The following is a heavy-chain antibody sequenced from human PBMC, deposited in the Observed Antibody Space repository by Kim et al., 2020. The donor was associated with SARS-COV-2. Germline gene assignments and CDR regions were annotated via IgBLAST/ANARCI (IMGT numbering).Heavy chain of an antibody. J-gene: IGHJ3*02. D-gene: IGHD2-15*01. Sequence: SVKGRFTISRDNAKNSLYLQMNSLRAEDTAVYYCARGYCSGGSCTELFDIWGQGTMVTVSS. V-gene: IGHV3-21*01. CDR3: ARGYCSGGSCTELFDI.